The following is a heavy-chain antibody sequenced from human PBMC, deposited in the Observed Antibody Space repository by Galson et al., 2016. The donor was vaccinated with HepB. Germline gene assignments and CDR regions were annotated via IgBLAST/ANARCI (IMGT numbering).Heavy chain of an antibody. J-gene: IGHJ4*02. V-gene: IGHV4-39*07. CDR3: VRVWGKYFDY. D-gene: IGHD7-27*01. CDR2: LSYSGRT. Sequence: SETLSLTCTVSGGSIRRSTYYWGWVRQSPGKGLEWIASLSYSGRTDYNPSLKSRIIISADMSKNQFSLKLSAVTAADTAVYHCVRVWGKYFDYWGQGALVTVSS. CDR1: GGSIRRSTYY.